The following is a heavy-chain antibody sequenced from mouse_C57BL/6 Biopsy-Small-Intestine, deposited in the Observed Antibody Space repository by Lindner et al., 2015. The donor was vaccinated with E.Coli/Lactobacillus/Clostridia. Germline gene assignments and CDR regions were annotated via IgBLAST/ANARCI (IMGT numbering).Heavy chain of an antibody. Sequence: VKVLLQGVLEATFSSYAFSWVRQAPRTRALSGVGGIIPVFGTTDYAQKSQGRVTITADEATSTAYMELSSLRSDDTAVYFCARDRAYCSGDHCYGTEDAFDIWGQGTMVTVSS. D-gene: IGHD3-3*01. CDR1: EATFSSYA. CDR2: IIPVFGTT. CDR3: ARDRAYCSGDHCYGTEDAFDI. J-gene: IGHJ3*01. V-gene: IGHV1-81*01.